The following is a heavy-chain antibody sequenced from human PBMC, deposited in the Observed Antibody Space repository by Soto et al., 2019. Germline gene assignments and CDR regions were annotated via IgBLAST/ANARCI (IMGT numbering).Heavy chain of an antibody. CDR1: GYTFTSYA. Sequence: ASVKFSCKASGYTFTSYAMHWVRQAPGQRLEWMGWINAGNGNTKYSQKFQGRVTITRDTSASTAYMELSSLRSEDTAVYYCARPLILGYCSGGSCRDAFDIWGQGTMVTVSS. V-gene: IGHV1-3*01. CDR2: INAGNGNT. D-gene: IGHD2-15*01. CDR3: ARPLILGYCSGGSCRDAFDI. J-gene: IGHJ3*02.